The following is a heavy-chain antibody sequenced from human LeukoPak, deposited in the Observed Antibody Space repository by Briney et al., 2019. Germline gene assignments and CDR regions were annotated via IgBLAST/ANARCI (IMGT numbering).Heavy chain of an antibody. CDR3: AKMQGYFDY. Sequence: PGGSLTLSCAASGFTFSGNGMNWVRQAPGQGPEWVSGVTGDCASTSYADSVKSRFTISRDNSKNTEYPQMNSLRAEDTAFYYLAKMQGYFDYWSQGTLVTVSA. CDR1: GFTFSGNG. J-gene: IGHJ4*02. CDR2: VTGDCAST. V-gene: IGHV3-23*01.